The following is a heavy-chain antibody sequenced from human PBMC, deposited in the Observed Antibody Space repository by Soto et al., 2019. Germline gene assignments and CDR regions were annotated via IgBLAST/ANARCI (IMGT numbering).Heavy chain of an antibody. CDR3: ARSLVVITFYYYSGMDT. V-gene: IGHV4-61*01. Sequence: SETLSLTCTVSGGSVSSGSYYWSWIRQPPGKGLEWIGYIYYSGSTNYNPSLKSRVTISVDTSKNQFSLKLSSVTAADTAVYYCARSLVVITFYYYSGMDTWGQGTTVTVSS. J-gene: IGHJ6*02. D-gene: IGHD3-22*01. CDR2: IYYSGST. CDR1: GGSVSSGSYY.